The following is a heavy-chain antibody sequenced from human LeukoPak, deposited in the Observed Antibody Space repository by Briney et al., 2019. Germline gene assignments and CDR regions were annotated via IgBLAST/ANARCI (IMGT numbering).Heavy chain of an antibody. V-gene: IGHV4-39*07. CDR3: ARVGEYYWNDGWFDP. D-gene: IGHD1-20*01. Sequence: PSETLSLTCTVSGGSISSSSYYWGWIRQPPGKGLEWIGSIYYSGSTYYNPSLKSRVTISVDTSKNQFSLKLASLTAADTAVYYCARVGEYYWNDGWFDPWGQGTLVTVSS. CDR1: GGSISSSSYY. J-gene: IGHJ5*02. CDR2: IYYSGST.